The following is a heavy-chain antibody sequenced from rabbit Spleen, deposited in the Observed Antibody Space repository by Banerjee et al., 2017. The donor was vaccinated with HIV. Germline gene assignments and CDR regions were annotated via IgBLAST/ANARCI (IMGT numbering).Heavy chain of an antibody. CDR3: ARSGYVGWGGDGDLMGNNL. J-gene: IGHJ4*01. V-gene: IGHV1S40*01. CDR1: AFSFSSSDY. D-gene: IGHD4-1*01. CDR2: IYIASGST. Sequence: QSLEESGGDLVKPGASLTLTCTASAFSFSSSDYMCWVRQAPGKGLEWIGCIYIASGSTYYASWAKGRFTISETSSTTVTLQMTSLTAADTATYFCARSGYVGWGGDGDLMGNNLWGPGTLVTVS.